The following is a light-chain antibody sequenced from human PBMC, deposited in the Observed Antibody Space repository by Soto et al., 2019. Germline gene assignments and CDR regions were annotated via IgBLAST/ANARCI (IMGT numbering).Light chain of an antibody. CDR2: GAS. Sequence: DIGRPQSPDTLSVSPGERPTLSCRASRSISRYLAGSQQQPGQAPRLLIYGASTMATGIPARFIGSGSGTEFTLTITSLQSEDFAVYSCQQYNNWPRTFGQGTKVYIK. CDR1: RSISRY. J-gene: IGKJ1*01. V-gene: IGKV3-15*01. CDR3: QQYNNWPRT.